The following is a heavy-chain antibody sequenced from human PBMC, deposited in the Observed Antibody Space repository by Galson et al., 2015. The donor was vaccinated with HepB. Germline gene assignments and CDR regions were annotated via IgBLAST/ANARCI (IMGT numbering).Heavy chain of an antibody. D-gene: IGHD1-26*01. J-gene: IGHJ4*02. CDR1: GFTFSSYA. V-gene: IGHV3-23*01. Sequence: SLRLSCAASGFTFSSYAMSWVRQAPGKGLEWVSGISSSSSTTYYADSVKGRFAISRDNSKNTLYLQMNCLRAEDTALYYCAKARLRPSGNYYGYDFDFWGQVTPVTVSS. CDR2: ISSSSSTT. CDR3: AKARLRPSGNYYGYDFDF.